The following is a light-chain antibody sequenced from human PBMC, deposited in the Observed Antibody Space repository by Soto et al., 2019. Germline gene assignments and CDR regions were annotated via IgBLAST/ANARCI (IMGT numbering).Light chain of an antibody. CDR3: SSHTVYSTRD. Sequence: QSVLTQPASVSGSPGQSIAISCTGTSSDVGGYNYVSWYQQHPGKAPKLIIHEVSNRPSGVSDRFSGSKSGNTASLTISGLQADDEADNYCSSHTVYSTRDFGTGTKVTVL. V-gene: IGLV2-14*01. CDR2: EVS. J-gene: IGLJ1*01. CDR1: SSDVGGYNY.